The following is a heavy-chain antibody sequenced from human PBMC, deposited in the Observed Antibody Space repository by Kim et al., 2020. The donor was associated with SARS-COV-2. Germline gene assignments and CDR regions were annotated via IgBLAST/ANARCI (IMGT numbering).Heavy chain of an antibody. D-gene: IGHD6-13*01. CDR2: IKSKTDGGTT. V-gene: IGHV3-15*01. CDR3: TTGRYSSSWYFDY. Sequence: GGSLRLSCAASGFSFSNAWMSWVRQAPGKGLEWVGRIKSKTDGGTTDYAAPVKGRFTISRDDSKNTLYLQMNSLKTEDTAVYYCTTGRYSSSWYFDYWGQGTLVTVSS. J-gene: IGHJ4*02. CDR1: GFSFSNAW.